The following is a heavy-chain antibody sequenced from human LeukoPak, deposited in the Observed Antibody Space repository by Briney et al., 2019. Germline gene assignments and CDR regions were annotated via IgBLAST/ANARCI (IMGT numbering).Heavy chain of an antibody. V-gene: IGHV3-74*01. J-gene: IGHJ3*02. D-gene: IGHD2-21*01. CDR1: GFTFSRTW. Sequence: GGSLRLSCAASGFTFSRTWMHWVRQVPGKGLVRVSRTNRDGTSTTYADSVKGRFTVTRDDATNTLHLHMDSLKVEDTAVYYCAKDANIVVVIWPAGGAFDIWGQGTMVTVSS. CDR3: AKDANIVVVIWPAGGAFDI. CDR2: TNRDGTST.